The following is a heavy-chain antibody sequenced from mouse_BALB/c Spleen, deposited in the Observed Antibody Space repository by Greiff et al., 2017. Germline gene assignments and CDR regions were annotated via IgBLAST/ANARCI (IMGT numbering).Heavy chain of an antibody. D-gene: IGHD2-14*01. CDR3: ARSYYRYDGDYFDY. CDR2: ISSGGST. V-gene: IGHV5-6-5*01. CDR1: GFTFSSYA. J-gene: IGHJ2*01. Sequence: EVQLVESGGGLVKPGGSLKLSCAASGFTFSSYAMSWVRQTPEKRLEWVASISSGGSTYYPDSVKGRFTISRDNARNILYLQMSSLRSEDTAMYYCARSYYRYDGDYFDYWGQGTTLTVSS.